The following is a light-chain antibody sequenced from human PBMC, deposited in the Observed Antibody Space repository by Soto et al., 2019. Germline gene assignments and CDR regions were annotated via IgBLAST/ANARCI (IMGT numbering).Light chain of an antibody. V-gene: IGKV3-20*01. CDR3: QQYGSSPLIT. Sequence: EIVMRQSPATLSVSPGEGATLSCRASQGIGDTLAWYQHKPGQAPKFLIYGVSSRATGIPDRFSGSGSGTDFTLTISRLEPEDFAVYHCQQYGSSPLITFGQGTRREIK. CDR2: GVS. J-gene: IGKJ5*01. CDR1: QGIGDT.